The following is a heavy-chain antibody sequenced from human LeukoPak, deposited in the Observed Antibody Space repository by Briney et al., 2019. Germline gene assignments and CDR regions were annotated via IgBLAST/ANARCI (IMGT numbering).Heavy chain of an antibody. CDR3: ATVGAVSYYFHY. J-gene: IGHJ4*01. Sequence: PGGSLRLSCAASGFTFSAYSMSWVRQAPGKGLEWVSSISSGSSYIYYADSVKGRFTISRDNAKNSLYLQMNSLRAEDTALYYCATVGAVSYYFHYWGQVTLVTVSS. D-gene: IGHD3-16*02. V-gene: IGHV3-21*01. CDR1: GFTFSAYS. CDR2: ISSGSSYI.